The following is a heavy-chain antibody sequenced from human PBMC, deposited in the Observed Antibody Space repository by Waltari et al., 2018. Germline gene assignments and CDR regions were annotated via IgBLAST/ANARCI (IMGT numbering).Heavy chain of an antibody. D-gene: IGHD6-25*01. CDR2: IYYSGST. Sequence: QVQLQESGPGLVKPSETLSITCTVSGGSISSHYWSWIRQPPGKGLEWIGYIYYSGSTNYNPSLKSRVTISVDTSKNQFSLKLSSVTAADTAVYYCAKSGYDAFDIWGQGTMVTVSS. CDR1: GGSISSHY. V-gene: IGHV4-59*11. J-gene: IGHJ3*02. CDR3: AKSGYDAFDI.